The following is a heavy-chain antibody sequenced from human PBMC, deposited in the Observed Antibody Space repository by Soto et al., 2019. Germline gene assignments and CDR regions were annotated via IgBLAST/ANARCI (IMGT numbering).Heavy chain of an antibody. V-gene: IGHV3-11*01. CDR1: GFTFSDYY. Sequence: GGSLRLSCVASGFTFSDYYMSWIRLAPGKGLEGVSYISTSGTTIFYADSVKGRFTISRDNANNSLYLQMNSLRAEDTAVYYCARVFSFSLVPARFDPWGQGTLVTVSS. CDR3: ARVFSFSLVPARFDP. CDR2: ISTSGTTI. D-gene: IGHD2-2*01. J-gene: IGHJ5*02.